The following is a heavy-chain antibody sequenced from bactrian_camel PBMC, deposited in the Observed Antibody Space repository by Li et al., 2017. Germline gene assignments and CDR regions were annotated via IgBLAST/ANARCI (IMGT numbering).Heavy chain of an antibody. Sequence: QLVESGGGSVQAGESLRLSCAASGYTGSTYCLGWFRQAPGKEREGVATIYLGGGNTYYGDSVKGRFTVSRDNAKNTVYLQMDSLKPDDTGMYYCAAKACVQRGGPCISLLSQSIASGAMGPRSPSP. CDR3: AAKACVQRGGPCISLLSQSIAS. J-gene: IGHJ4*01. D-gene: IGHD4*01. CDR1: GYTGSTYC. CDR2: IYLGGGNT. V-gene: IGHV3S25*01.